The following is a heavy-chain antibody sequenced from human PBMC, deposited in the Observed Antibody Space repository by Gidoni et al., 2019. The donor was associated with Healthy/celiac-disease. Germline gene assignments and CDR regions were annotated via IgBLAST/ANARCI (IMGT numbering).Heavy chain of an antibody. CDR2: ISYDGSNK. V-gene: IGHV3-30-3*01. Sequence: QVQLVESGGGVVQPGRSLRLSCAASGFTFSSYAMHWVRQAPGKGLEWVAVISYDGSNKYYADSVKGRFTSSRDNSKNTLYLQMNSLRAEDTAVYYCAREDYDFWSGSSPHRYYYYGMDVWGQGTTVTVSS. D-gene: IGHD3-3*01. CDR1: GFTFSSYA. J-gene: IGHJ6*02. CDR3: AREDYDFWSGSSPHRYYYYGMDV.